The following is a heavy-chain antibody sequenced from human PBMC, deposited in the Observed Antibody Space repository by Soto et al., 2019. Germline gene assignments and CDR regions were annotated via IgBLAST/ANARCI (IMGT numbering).Heavy chain of an antibody. Sequence: GSLRLSCAASGFTFSSYGMHWVRQAPGKGLEWVAVIWYDGSNKYYADSVKGRFTISRDNSKNTLYLQMNSLRAEDTAVYYCARDRRALAARRGLKYWGQGTLVTVSS. CDR3: ARDRRALAARRGLKY. J-gene: IGHJ4*02. CDR1: GFTFSSYG. CDR2: IWYDGSNK. D-gene: IGHD6-6*01. V-gene: IGHV3-33*01.